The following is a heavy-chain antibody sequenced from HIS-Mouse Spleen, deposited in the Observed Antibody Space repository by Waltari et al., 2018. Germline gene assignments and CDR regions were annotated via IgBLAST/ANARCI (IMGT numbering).Heavy chain of an antibody. CDR3: AQNYYGSGSYYY. D-gene: IGHD3-10*01. CDR1: GCTFSSDW. Sequence: EVQLVGSGGGLVQPGGSLRLSCAASGCTFSSDWMSWVRQAPGKGLEWVANIKQDGSEKYYVDSVKGRFTISRDNAKNSLYLQLNSLRAEDTAVYYCAQNYYGSGSYYYWGQGTLVTVSS. V-gene: IGHV3-7*01. CDR2: IKQDGSEK. J-gene: IGHJ4*02.